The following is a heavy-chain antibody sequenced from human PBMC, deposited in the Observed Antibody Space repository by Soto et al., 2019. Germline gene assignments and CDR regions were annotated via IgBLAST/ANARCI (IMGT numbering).Heavy chain of an antibody. Sequence: ASVKVSCPVSGYTLTEVSMHRVRQATGKGLERMGGLDPEDGETIYAQKFQGRVTITADNSTSTAYMELSSLRSEDTAVYYCARWGGRGLRFSRAFDIWGQGTMVTVSS. V-gene: IGHV1-24*01. J-gene: IGHJ3*02. CDR3: ARWGGRGLRFSRAFDI. CDR1: GYTLTEVS. D-gene: IGHD3-3*01. CDR2: LDPEDGET.